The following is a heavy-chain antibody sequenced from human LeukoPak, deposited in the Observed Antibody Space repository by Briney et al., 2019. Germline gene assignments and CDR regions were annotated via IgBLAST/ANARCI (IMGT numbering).Heavy chain of an antibody. V-gene: IGHV3-7*03. CDR2: IKQDGSEK. Sequence: PGGSLRLSCAASGFTFSSYWMSWVRQAPGKGLEWVANIKQDGSEKYYVDSVKGRFTISRDNAKNSLYLQMNSLRAEDTAVYYCAKDVGYGDYLDGNFDYWGQGTLVTVSS. CDR1: GFTFSSYW. CDR3: AKDVGYGDYLDGNFDY. J-gene: IGHJ4*02. D-gene: IGHD4-17*01.